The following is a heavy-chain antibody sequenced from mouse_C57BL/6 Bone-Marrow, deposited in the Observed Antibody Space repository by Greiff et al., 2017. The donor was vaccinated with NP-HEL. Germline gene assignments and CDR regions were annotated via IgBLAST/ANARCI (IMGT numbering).Heavy chain of an antibody. CDR3: ASPYDYDVAWFAY. CDR2: ISSGGSYT. J-gene: IGHJ3*01. D-gene: IGHD2-4*01. CDR1: GFTFSSIA. Sequence: EVMLVESGGDLVKLGGSLKLSCAAPGFTFSSIAMSWVRQTPDKRLEWFATISSGGSYTYYPDSVKGRFTISRDNAKNTLYLQMSSLKSEDTAMYYCASPYDYDVAWFAYWGQGTLVTVSA. V-gene: IGHV5-6*01.